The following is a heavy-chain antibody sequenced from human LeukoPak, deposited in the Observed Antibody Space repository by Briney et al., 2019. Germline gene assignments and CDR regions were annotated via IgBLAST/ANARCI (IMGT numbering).Heavy chain of an antibody. V-gene: IGHV3-7*01. J-gene: IGHJ4*01. CDR3: ARDGTAAGLYFDL. CDR2: IRQDGSEK. CDR1: GFTFTDYW. D-gene: IGHD6-13*01. Sequence: GSLRLSCEVSGFTFTDYWMNWVRQAPGKGPEWVASIRQDGSEKTYVDSVKGRFTISRDNTKNSLSLQLNGLRAEDTAVYYCARDGTAAGLYFDLWGQGTLVTVSS.